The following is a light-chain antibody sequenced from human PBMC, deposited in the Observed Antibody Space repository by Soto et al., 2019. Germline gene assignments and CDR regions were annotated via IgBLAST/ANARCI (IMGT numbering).Light chain of an antibody. CDR1: QSISNH. J-gene: IGKJ1*01. CDR3: QQYNKWPLT. V-gene: IGKV1-39*01. CDR2: AAS. Sequence: DIQMTQSPSSLSASVEDRVIITCRASQSISNHLNWYQQKPGNAPKLLIFAASSLHSGVPSRFSGSRSGPDLTLTISSLPPEDFAVYYCQQYNKWPLTFGQGTKVDI.